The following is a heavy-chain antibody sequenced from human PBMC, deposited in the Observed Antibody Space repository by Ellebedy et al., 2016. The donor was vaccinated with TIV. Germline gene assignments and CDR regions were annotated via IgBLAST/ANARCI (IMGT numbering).Heavy chain of an antibody. D-gene: IGHD6-13*01. CDR2: ITGSGGST. CDR1: GFTFSSYA. CDR3: AKAATGRCYFDY. J-gene: IGHJ4*02. V-gene: IGHV3-23*01. Sequence: PGGSLRLSCAASGFTFSSYAMSWVRQAPGKGLEWVAAITGSGGSTYYADSVKGRFTISRDNSKNTLYLQMNSLRAEDTAVYYCAKAATGRCYFDYWGQGTLVTVTS.